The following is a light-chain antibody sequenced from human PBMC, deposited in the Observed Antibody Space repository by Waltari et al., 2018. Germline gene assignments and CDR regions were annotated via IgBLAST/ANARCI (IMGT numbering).Light chain of an antibody. CDR1: NIGRKS. V-gene: IGLV3-9*01. CDR3: QVWDGSTAV. CDR2: TNN. J-gene: IGLJ1*01. Sequence: SYELTQALSVSVALGQTARITCGGNNIGRKSGHWYQQKPGQAPLVVIYTNNIRPSGIPERFSGSNSGNTAALTISRAQAGDEADYYCQVWDGSTAVFGTGTKVTVL.